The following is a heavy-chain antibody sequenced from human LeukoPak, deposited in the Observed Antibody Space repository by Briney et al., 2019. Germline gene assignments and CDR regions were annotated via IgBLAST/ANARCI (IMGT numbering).Heavy chain of an antibody. J-gene: IGHJ4*02. D-gene: IGHD6-19*01. CDR1: GYTFTSYA. CDR3: GRDRVPSSGALTY. CDR2: INAGNGNT. Sequence: WASVKVSCKASGYTFTSYAMHWVRQAPGQRLEWMGWINAGNGNTKYSQKFQGRVTITRDTSASTAYMELSSLRSEDTAVYYCGRDRVPSSGALTYWGQGTLVTVSS. V-gene: IGHV1-3*01.